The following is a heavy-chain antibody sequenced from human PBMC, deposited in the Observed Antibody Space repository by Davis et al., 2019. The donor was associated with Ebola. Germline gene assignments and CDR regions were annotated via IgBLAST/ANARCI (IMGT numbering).Heavy chain of an antibody. D-gene: IGHD4-17*01. CDR2: IDPSDSFV. J-gene: IGHJ6*02. V-gene: IGHV5-10-1*01. Sequence: GESLKISCKGSGYSFTTYWISWVRQMPGKGLEWMGRIDPSDSFVNYNPSFRGHVTISADKSVNTAYLQWSSLKASDTAIYYCARRNYGDYNGYFGMDVWGQGTTVTVSS. CDR3: ARRNYGDYNGYFGMDV. CDR1: GYSFTTYW.